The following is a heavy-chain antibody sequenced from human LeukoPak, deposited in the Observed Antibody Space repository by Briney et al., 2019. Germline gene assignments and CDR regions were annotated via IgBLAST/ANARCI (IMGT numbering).Heavy chain of an antibody. Sequence: GGSLRLSCVASGFTFNNYAMTWVRQAPGKGLEWVSAISGSGYSTYYADSVKGRFTISRHNSKNTLYLQMNSLRAEDTALYFCAQWSRYFDYWGQGTLVTVSS. V-gene: IGHV3-23*01. CDR3: AQWSRYFDY. D-gene: IGHD1-26*01. CDR1: GFTFNNYA. CDR2: ISGSGYST. J-gene: IGHJ4*02.